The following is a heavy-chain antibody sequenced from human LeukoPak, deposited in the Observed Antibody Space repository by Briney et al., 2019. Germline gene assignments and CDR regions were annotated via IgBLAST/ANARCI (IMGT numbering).Heavy chain of an antibody. Sequence: SETLSLTCTVSGASISSSSYYWAWIRQPPGKGLEWIGNIYYSGSSYYNPSLNSRVTISVDTSKNRFSLKLTSVTAADTAVFYCARLPQRSDILTSYANSFDYWGQGTLVTVSS. CDR3: ARLPQRSDILTSYANSFDY. V-gene: IGHV4-39*01. CDR2: IYYSGSS. D-gene: IGHD3-9*01. CDR1: GASISSSSYY. J-gene: IGHJ4*02.